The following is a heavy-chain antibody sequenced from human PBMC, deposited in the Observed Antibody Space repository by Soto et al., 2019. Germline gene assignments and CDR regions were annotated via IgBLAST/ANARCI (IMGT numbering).Heavy chain of an antibody. CDR3: AIRLQFSSGWPFDY. J-gene: IGHJ4*02. Sequence: QVQLVQSGGEVKKPGASVKVSCKASGYTFSAYGITWVRQAPGQGLEWMGWISVYNGNTNYAQKLQGRVTMTTDTSTTTADRELRSLRADATAVSYCAIRLQFSSGWPFDYWGQGNLVTVSS. CDR1: GYTFSAYG. V-gene: IGHV1-18*01. CDR2: ISVYNGNT. D-gene: IGHD6-19*01.